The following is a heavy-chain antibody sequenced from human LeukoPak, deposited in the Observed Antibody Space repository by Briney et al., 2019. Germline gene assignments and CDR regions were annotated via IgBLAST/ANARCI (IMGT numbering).Heavy chain of an antibody. J-gene: IGHJ4*02. CDR1: GGSFSGYY. V-gene: IGHV4-34*01. CDR2: INHSGST. D-gene: IGHD2-15*01. CDR3: ASSRYCSGGSCPFND. Sequence: SETLSLTCAVYGGSFSGYYWSWTRPPRGKGLEWIGEINHSGSTNYHPSLKSRVTISVDPSKNPFSLRLSSVTAADTAVYYCASSRYCSGGSCPFNDWGQRTLVTAS.